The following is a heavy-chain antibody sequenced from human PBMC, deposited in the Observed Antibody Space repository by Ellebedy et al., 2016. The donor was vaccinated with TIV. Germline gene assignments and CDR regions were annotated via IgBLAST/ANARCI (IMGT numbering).Heavy chain of an antibody. D-gene: IGHD1-26*01. CDR2: ISGGGETQ. Sequence: PGGSLRLSCAASGFTFNTYEMNLVRQAPGKGLEWLAYISGGGETQYYADSVKGRFTVYRGNAENSLYLQMKSLRVEDTAVYYCARGIVGATLDSWGQGTLVTVSS. V-gene: IGHV3-48*03. CDR1: GFTFNTYE. J-gene: IGHJ4*02. CDR3: ARGIVGATLDS.